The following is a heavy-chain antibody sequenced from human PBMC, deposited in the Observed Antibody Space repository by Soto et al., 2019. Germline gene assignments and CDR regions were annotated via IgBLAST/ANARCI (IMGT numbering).Heavy chain of an antibody. V-gene: IGHV4-59*01. J-gene: IGHJ5*02. D-gene: IGHD1-20*01. CDR2: IYYSGST. CDR1: GGSISSYY. CDR3: ARSYKSFQRSSERFDP. Sequence: SETLSLTCTVSGGSISSYYWSWIRQPPGKGLEWIGYIYYSGSTNYNPSLKSRVTISVDTSKNQFSLKLSSVTAADTAVYYCARSYKSFQRSSERFDPWGQGTLVTVFS.